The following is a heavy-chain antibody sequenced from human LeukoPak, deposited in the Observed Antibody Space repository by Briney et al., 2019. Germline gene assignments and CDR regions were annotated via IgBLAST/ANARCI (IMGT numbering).Heavy chain of an antibody. CDR2: INPDSGGT. CDR3: GRDSADYGDYDY. V-gene: IGHV1-2*02. CDR1: GYTFTGYY. J-gene: IGHJ4*02. D-gene: IGHD4-17*01. Sequence: ASVKVSCKASGYTFTGYYMHWVRQAPGQGLEWMGWINPDSGGTNFAQKFQGRVTMTRDTSISTAYMELSRLRSDDTAVYYCGRDSADYGDYDYWGQGTLVTVSS.